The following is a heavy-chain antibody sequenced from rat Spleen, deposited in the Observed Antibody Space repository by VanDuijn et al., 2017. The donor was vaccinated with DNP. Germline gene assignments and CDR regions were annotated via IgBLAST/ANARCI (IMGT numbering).Heavy chain of an antibody. CDR2: ITNTGDST. V-gene: IGHV5-29*01. CDR3: AGRPPPTRGPFDY. Sequence: EVQLVESGGGLVQPGRSLKLSCAVSGFTFSNHGMAWVRQAPTKGLEWVASITNTGDSTYYSDSVKGRFSISRDNAKSTLYLQVNSLRSEDTATYYCAGRPPPTRGPFDYWGQGVTVTVSS. CDR1: GFTFSNHG. D-gene: IGHD1-4*01. J-gene: IGHJ2*01.